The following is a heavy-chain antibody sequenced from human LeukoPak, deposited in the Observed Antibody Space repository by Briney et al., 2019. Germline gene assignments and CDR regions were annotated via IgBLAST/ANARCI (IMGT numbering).Heavy chain of an antibody. D-gene: IGHD6-19*01. V-gene: IGHV3-23*01. Sequence: GGSLRLSCAASGFTFSSYAMSWVRQAPGKGLEWVSAISGSGGSTYYADSVKGRFTISRDNSKNTLYLRMNSLRAEDTAVYYCAKKFSSGSQLFDYWGQGTLVTVSS. CDR1: GFTFSSYA. J-gene: IGHJ4*02. CDR2: ISGSGGST. CDR3: AKKFSSGSQLFDY.